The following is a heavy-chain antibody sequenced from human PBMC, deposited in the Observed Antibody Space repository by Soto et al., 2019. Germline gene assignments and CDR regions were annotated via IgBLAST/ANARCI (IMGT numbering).Heavy chain of an antibody. CDR3: ARVSSGYYYMDY. CDR2: TYYTGST. Sequence: SETLSLTCTVSGGSINSGGYYWSWIRQHPGKGLEWIGYTYYTGSTYYNPSLTSRVTISVDTSKNQFSLKLSSVTAADTAVYYCARVSSGYYYMDYWGQGTLVTVSS. J-gene: IGHJ4*02. CDR1: GGSINSGGYY. V-gene: IGHV4-31*03. D-gene: IGHD3-22*01.